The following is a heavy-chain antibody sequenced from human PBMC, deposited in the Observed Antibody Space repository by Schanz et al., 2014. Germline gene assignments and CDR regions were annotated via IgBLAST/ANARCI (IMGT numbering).Heavy chain of an antibody. CDR3: ATVSYDFWSGKDYYSFHMDV. D-gene: IGHD3-3*01. CDR1: GYSISSNNW. V-gene: IGHV4-4*02. CDR2: IFHTGST. Sequence: QVQLQESGPGLVKPSDTLSLTCAVSGYSISSNNWWTWVRQSPVKGLDWIGEIFHTGSTKYNPSLKSRVTGSVDNPKNQFSLKLNSVTAADTAVYYCATVSYDFWSGKDYYSFHMDVWGKGTTVTVSS. J-gene: IGHJ6*03.